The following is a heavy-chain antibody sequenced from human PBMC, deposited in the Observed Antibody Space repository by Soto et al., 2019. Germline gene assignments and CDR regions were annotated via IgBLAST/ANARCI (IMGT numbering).Heavy chain of an antibody. CDR1: GFTFDDYA. V-gene: IGHV3-9*01. D-gene: IGHD6-13*01. Sequence: EVQLVESGGGLVQPGRSLRLSCAASGFTFDDYAMHWVRQAPGKGLEWVSGISWNSGSIGYADSVKGRFTISRDNAKDSLYLRMNSLRAEDRALYYCAIDRALVLFLYFDNWGQGSVVTDSS. CDR2: ISWNSGSI. CDR3: AIDRALVLFLYFDN. J-gene: IGHJ4*02.